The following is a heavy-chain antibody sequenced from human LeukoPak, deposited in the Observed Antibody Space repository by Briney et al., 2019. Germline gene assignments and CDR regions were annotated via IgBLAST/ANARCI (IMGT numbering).Heavy chain of an antibody. J-gene: IGHJ2*01. V-gene: IGHV3-23*01. CDR2: ISGSGGST. D-gene: IGHD6-13*01. CDR3: AKDTGYSSSWFDL. Sequence: GGSLRLSCAASGFTFSSYSMNWVRQAPGKGLEWVSAISGSGGSTYYADSVKGRFTISRDNSKNTLYLQMNSLRAEDTAVYYCAKDTGYSSSWFDLWGRGTLVTVSS. CDR1: GFTFSSYS.